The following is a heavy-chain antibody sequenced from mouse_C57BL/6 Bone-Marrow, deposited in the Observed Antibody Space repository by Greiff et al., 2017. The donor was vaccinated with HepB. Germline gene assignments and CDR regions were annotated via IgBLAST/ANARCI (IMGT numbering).Heavy chain of an antibody. CDR1: GYTFTSYW. CDR3: ATPDYYGSSYVGYYAMDY. Sequence: QVQLQQPGAELVKPGASVKLPCKASGYTFTSYWMHWVKQRPGQGLEWIGMIHPNSGSTNYNEKFKSKATLTVDKSSSTAYMQLSSLTSEDSAVYYCATPDYYGSSYVGYYAMDYWGQGTSVTVSS. J-gene: IGHJ4*01. CDR2: IHPNSGST. D-gene: IGHD1-1*01. V-gene: IGHV1-64*01.